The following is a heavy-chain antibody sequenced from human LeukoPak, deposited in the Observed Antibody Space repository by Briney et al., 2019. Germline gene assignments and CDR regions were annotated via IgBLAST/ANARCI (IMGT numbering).Heavy chain of an antibody. V-gene: IGHV3-30*04. CDR1: GFTFSSYA. CDR3: ARGGSYPYYFDY. J-gene: IGHJ4*02. D-gene: IGHD1-26*01. CDR2: ISYDGSNK. Sequence: GSLRLSCAASGFTFSSYAMHWVRQAPGKGLEWVAVISYDGSNKYYADSAKGRFTISRDNSKNTLYLQMNSLRAEDTAVYYCARGGSYPYYFDYWGQGTLVTVSS.